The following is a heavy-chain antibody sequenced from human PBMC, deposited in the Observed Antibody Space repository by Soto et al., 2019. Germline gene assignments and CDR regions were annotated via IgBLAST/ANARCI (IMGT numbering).Heavy chain of an antibody. J-gene: IGHJ6*02. CDR2: IIPIFGTA. D-gene: IGHD2-2*01. V-gene: IGHV1-69*13. CDR1: GGTFSSYA. Sequence: GASVKVSCKASGGTFSSYAISWVRQAPGQGLEWVGGIIPIFGTANYAQKFQGRVTITADESTSTAYMELSSLRSEDTAVYYCATSTRDIVVVPAAMGGAYYYYYGMDVWGQGTTVTVSS. CDR3: ATSTRDIVVVPAAMGGAYYYYYGMDV.